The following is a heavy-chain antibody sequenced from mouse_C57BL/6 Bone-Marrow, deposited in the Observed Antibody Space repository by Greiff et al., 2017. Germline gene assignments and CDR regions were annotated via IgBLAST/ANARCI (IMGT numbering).Heavy chain of an antibody. J-gene: IGHJ4*01. CDR3: ARSLRDYAIDY. CDR2: INPNSGST. Sequence: QVQLQQPGAELVKPGASVKLSCKASGYTFTSYWMHWVKQRPGQGLEWIGMINPNSGSTNYNEKFKSKATLTVDKSSSTAYMQLSSLTSEDSAVYYGARSLRDYAIDYWGQGTAVTVTS. CDR1: GYTFTSYW. V-gene: IGHV1-64*01. D-gene: IGHD3-3*01.